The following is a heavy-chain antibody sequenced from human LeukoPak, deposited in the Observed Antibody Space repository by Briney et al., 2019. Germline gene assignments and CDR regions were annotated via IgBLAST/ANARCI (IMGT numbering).Heavy chain of an antibody. CDR1: GFTFSSYS. CDR3: ARGGPNPIYDHYLDV. J-gene: IGHJ6*03. CDR2: ISSSSSTI. Sequence: PGGSLRLSCAASGFTFSSYSMNWVRQAPGKGLEWVSYISSSSSTIYYADSVKGRFTISRDNAKNSLYLQMNSLRAEDTAVYYCARGGPNPIYDHYLDVWGKGTPVIVSS. V-gene: IGHV3-48*01.